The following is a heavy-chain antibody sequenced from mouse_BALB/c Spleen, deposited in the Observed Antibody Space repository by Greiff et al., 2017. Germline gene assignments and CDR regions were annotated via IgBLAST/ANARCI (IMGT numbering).Heavy chain of an antibody. CDR1: GFTFSSYA. CDR3: ARVPSITTVVATDAMDY. CDR2: ISSGGST. J-gene: IGHJ4*01. D-gene: IGHD1-1*01. Sequence: EVKLMESGGGLVKPGGSLKLSCAASGFTFSSYAMSWVRQTPEKRLEWVASISSGGSTYYPDSVKGRFTISRDNARNILYLQMSSLRSEDTAMYYCARVPSITTVVATDAMDYWGQGTSVTVSS. V-gene: IGHV5-6-5*01.